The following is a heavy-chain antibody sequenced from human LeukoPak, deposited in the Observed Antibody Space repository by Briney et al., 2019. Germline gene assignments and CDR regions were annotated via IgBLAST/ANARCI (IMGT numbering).Heavy chain of an antibody. Sequence: RPGGSLRLSCAASGFTSSSYWMSWVRQAPGKGLEWVGLIKSKTNGETRDYAAPVKGRFTISRDDSDNTLYLQMNSLKTEDTAVYYCSRDQYRYNYGSGSSGLFDYWGQGTLVTVSS. CDR3: SRDQYRYNYGSGSSGLFDY. D-gene: IGHD3-10*01. J-gene: IGHJ4*02. CDR2: IKSKTNGETR. V-gene: IGHV3-15*01. CDR1: GFTSSSYW.